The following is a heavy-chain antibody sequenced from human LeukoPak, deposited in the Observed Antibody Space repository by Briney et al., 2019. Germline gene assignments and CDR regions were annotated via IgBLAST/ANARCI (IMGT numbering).Heavy chain of an antibody. CDR1: GGTFSSYA. V-gene: IGHV1-69*13. Sequence: SVKVSCKASGGTFSSYAVNWVRQAPGQGLEWMGGIIPIFGTTTYAQKFQGRVTITADESTTTAYMELSSLRSEDTAVYYCARLQMEWGHFDYWGQGTVVTVSS. D-gene: IGHD3-3*01. CDR3: ARLQMEWGHFDY. J-gene: IGHJ4*02. CDR2: IIPIFGTT.